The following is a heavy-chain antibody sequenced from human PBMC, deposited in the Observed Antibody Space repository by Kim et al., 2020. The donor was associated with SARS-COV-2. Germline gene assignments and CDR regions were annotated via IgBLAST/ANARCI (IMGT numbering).Heavy chain of an antibody. D-gene: IGHD2-2*01. CDR3: ARTLQLRYVRDIVVVPAAIRPYYYYGMDV. Sequence: GGSLRLSCAASGFTFSSYSMNWVRQAPGKGLEWVSSISSSSSYIYYADSVKGRFTISRDNAKNSLYLQMNSLRAEDTAVYYCARTLQLRYVRDIVVVPAAIRPYYYYGMDVWGQGTTVTVSS. J-gene: IGHJ6*02. CDR2: ISSSSSYI. V-gene: IGHV3-21*01. CDR1: GFTFSSYS.